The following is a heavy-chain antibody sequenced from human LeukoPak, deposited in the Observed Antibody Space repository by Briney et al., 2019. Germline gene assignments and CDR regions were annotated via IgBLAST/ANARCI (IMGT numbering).Heavy chain of an antibody. V-gene: IGHV1-2*02. CDR3: ARDRYGDGFAHFDY. J-gene: IGHJ4*02. D-gene: IGHD5-24*01. CDR2: ITPSGGT. CDR1: GYTFTSYA. Sequence: ASVKVSCKASGYTFTSYAMHWVRQAPGQGLEWMGWITPSGGTNYPQKFQGRVAITRDTSITTAYMDLSRLTSDDTAVHYCARDRYGDGFAHFDYWGQGALATVSS.